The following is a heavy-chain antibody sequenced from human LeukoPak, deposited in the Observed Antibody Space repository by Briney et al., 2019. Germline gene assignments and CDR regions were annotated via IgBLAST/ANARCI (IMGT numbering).Heavy chain of an antibody. D-gene: IGHD3-9*01. CDR3: ARSSPPTYDILTGYRYYYYGMDV. CDR2: IGTAGDT. V-gene: IGHV3-13*01. J-gene: IGHJ6*02. Sequence: GGSLRLSCAASGFTFSSYDIHWVRQGTGKALEWVSAIGTAGDTYYPGSVKGRFTISKENAKNSLYLQMNSLRVGDTAVYYCARSSPPTYDILTGYRYYYYGMDVWGQGTTVTVSS. CDR1: GFTFSSYD.